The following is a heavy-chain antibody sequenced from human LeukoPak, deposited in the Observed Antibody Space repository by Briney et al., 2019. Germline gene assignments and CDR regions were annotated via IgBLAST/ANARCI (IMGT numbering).Heavy chain of an antibody. V-gene: IGHV1-2*02. CDR2: INPNSGGT. CDR1: GYTFTGYY. CDR3: ARVLGATGWVDY. J-gene: IGHJ4*02. Sequence: ASVKVSCKASGYTFTGYYMHWVRQAPGQGLEWMGWINPNSGGTNYAQKFQGRVTMTRDTSISTAYMELSRLRSDDTAVYYCARVLGATGWVDYWGQGTLVTVSS. D-gene: IGHD1-26*01.